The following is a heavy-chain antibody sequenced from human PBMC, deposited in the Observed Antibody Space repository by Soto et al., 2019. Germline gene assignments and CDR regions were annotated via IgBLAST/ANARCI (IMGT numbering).Heavy chain of an antibody. CDR1: GYTFTSYA. D-gene: IGHD2-2*01. CDR2: INAGNGNT. CDR3: ARDGDVVVPAASNWFDP. J-gene: IGHJ5*02. V-gene: IGHV1-3*01. Sequence: QVQLVQSGAEVKKPGASVKVSCKASGYTFTSYAMHWVRQAPGQRLEWMGWINAGNGNTKYSQKFQGRVTITRDTSASTAYMELSSLRSEDTAVYYCARDGDVVVPAASNWFDPWGQGTLVTVSS.